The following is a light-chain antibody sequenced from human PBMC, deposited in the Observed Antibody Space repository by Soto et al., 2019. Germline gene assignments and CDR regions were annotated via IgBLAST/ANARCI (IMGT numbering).Light chain of an antibody. Sequence: DIQMTQSPSSLSASVGERVTITCRASQSIDIYLNWYQEKPGKAPKLLIYGASTLQSEVPARFSGSGSETDFTLTISSLQPEDFASYYCQQSYRTPLTFGGGTKVEIK. V-gene: IGKV1-39*01. J-gene: IGKJ4*01. CDR1: QSIDIY. CDR3: QQSYRTPLT. CDR2: GAS.